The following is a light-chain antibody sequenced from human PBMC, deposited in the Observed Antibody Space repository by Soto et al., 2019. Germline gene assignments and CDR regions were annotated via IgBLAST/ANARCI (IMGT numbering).Light chain of an antibody. CDR3: SSYSGSSTPV. Sequence: QSALTQPASVSGSPGQSITISCTGTSSDVGGYNYGSLYQHHPGKAPKLMIYEVSHRPSGVSNRFSGSKSGNTAALTISGLQAEYEADYYCSSYSGSSTPVFGVGVKLTVL. CDR1: SSDVGGYNY. V-gene: IGLV2-14*01. CDR2: EVS. J-gene: IGLJ3*02.